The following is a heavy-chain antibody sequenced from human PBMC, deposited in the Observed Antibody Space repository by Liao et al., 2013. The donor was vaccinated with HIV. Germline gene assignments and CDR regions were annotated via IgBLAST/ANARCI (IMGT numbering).Heavy chain of an antibody. CDR3: AYRGLNMADYYYMDV. CDR2: INHSGST. J-gene: IGHJ6*03. D-gene: IGHD3-10*01. V-gene: IGHV4-34*01. Sequence: QVQLQQWGAGLLKPSETLSLTCAVYGGSFSGYYWSWIRQPPGKGLEWIGEINHSGSTNYNPSLKSRVTISVDTSKKQFSLKLSSVTAADTAVYYCAYRGLNMADYYYMDVWGKGTTVTVSS. CDR1: GGSFSGYY.